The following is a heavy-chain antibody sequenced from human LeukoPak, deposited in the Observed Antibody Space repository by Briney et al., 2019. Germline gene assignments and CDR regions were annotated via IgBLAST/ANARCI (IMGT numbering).Heavy chain of an antibody. J-gene: IGHJ6*02. CDR3: ARDKLLTAVHGDYYGMDV. CDR2: ISSSSSYI. Sequence: GGSLRLSCAASGFTFSSYSMNWVRQAPGKGLEWVSSISSSSSYIYYADSVKGRFTISRDNAKNSLYLQMNSLRAEDTAVYYCARDKLLTAVHGDYYGMDVWGQGTTVTVSS. D-gene: IGHD3-9*01. V-gene: IGHV3-21*04. CDR1: GFTFSSYS.